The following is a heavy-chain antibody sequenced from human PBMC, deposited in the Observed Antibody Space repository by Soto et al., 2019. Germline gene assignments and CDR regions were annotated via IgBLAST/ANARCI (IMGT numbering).Heavy chain of an antibody. CDR2: INPNSGGT. J-gene: IGHJ3*02. D-gene: IGHD1-1*01. V-gene: IGHV1-2*04. CDR3: ARDSTHSNNSVLHAFDI. CDR1: GYTFTGYY. Sequence: ASVKVSCKASGYTFTGYYMHWVRQAPGQGLEWMGWINPNSGGTNYAQKFQGWVTMTRDTSISTAYMELSRLRSDDTAVYYCARDSTHSNNSVLHAFDIWGQGTMVTVS.